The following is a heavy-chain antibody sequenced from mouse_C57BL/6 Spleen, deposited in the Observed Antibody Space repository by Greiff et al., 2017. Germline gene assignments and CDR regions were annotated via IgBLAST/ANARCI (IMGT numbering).Heavy chain of an antibody. CDR2: ICTGGGT. CDR3: AKNKGTTDYAMDY. Sequence: VQRVESGPGLVQPSQSLSITCTVSGFSLTSYGVHWVRQSPGKGLEWLGVICTGGGTADNAAFMSRLSITKDNSKSQVFFRMNSLQADDTDIYNCAKNKGTTDYAMDYWGQGTSVTVSS. D-gene: IGHD1-1*01. CDR1: GFSLTSYG. J-gene: IGHJ4*01. V-gene: IGHV2-5*01.